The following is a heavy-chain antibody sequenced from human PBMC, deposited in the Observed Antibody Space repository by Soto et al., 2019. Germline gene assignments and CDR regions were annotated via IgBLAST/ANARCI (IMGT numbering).Heavy chain of an antibody. Sequence: QVQLVQSGAEVKKPGASVKVSCKASGYTFTSYGISWVRQAPGQGLEWMGWISAYNGNTNYAQKLQGRVTMTTDTSTSTADMELRSLRSDDTAVYYSAREGWSEYGDYGHFDYWGQGTLVTVSS. CDR1: GYTFTSYG. V-gene: IGHV1-18*01. J-gene: IGHJ4*02. CDR2: ISAYNGNT. CDR3: AREGWSEYGDYGHFDY. D-gene: IGHD4-17*01.